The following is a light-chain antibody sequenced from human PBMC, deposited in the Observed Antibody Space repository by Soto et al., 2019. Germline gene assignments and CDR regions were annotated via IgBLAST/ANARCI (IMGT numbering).Light chain of an antibody. V-gene: IGLV1-40*01. J-gene: IGLJ2*01. CDR1: SSNIWAGYD. Sequence: QSVLTQPPSVSGAPGQRVTISCTGSSSNIWAGYDVHWYQQLPGTAPKLLIYGNSNRPSGVPDRFSGSKSGTSASLAITGLQAEDEADYSCQSYDSCLSGSVVFGGGTKLTVL. CDR3: QSYDSCLSGSVV. CDR2: GNS.